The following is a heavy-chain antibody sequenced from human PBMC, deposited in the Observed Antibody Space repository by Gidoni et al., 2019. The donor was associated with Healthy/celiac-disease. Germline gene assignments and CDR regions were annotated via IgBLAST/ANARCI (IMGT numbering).Heavy chain of an antibody. CDR2: MNPNSGNT. Sequence: VQLVQSGAERKKPGASVKVSCTASGYTSTSYATNWVRHATGQRLGWMGWMNPNSGNTGCGQKFQGRVTMTRNTSIGTAYMKVGRLRSEDKAVYYCARGRLPNDYDSSGYYQPPCWGMDVWGQGTTVTVSS. D-gene: IGHD3-22*01. CDR3: ARGRLPNDYDSSGYYQPPCWGMDV. V-gene: IGHV1-8*01. CDR1: GYTSTSYA. J-gene: IGHJ6*02.